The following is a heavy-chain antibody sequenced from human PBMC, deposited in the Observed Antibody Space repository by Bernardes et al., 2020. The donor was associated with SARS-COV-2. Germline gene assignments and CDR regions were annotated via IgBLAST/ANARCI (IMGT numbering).Heavy chain of an antibody. J-gene: IGHJ3*02. D-gene: IGHD1-1*01. CDR1: GLTVSDNY. CDR3: AANVEPATGPAFDI. CDR2: MYSGGST. V-gene: IGHV3-53*05. Sequence: GGSLRLSCAASGLTVSDNYMTWVRQAPGKGLEWVALMYSGGSTYYADSVKGRFTVSRDNSKNTLYLQMNSLRSEDTAVYYCAANVEPATGPAFDIWGQGTMVTVSS.